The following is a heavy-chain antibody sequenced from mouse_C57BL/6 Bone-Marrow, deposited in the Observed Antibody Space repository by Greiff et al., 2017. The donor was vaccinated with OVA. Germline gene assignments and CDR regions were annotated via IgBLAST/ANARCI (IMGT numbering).Heavy chain of an antibody. CDR2: IWSGGST. V-gene: IGHV2-2*01. J-gene: IGHJ1*03. Sequence: VMLVESGPGLVQPSQSLSITCTVSGFSLTSYGVHWVRQSPGKGLEWLGVIWSGGSTDYNAAFISRLSISKDNSKSQVFFKMNSLQADDTAIYYCARNPFYPYWYFDVWGTGTTVTVSS. CDR1: GFSLTSYG. CDR3: ARNPFYPYWYFDV. D-gene: IGHD2-1*01.